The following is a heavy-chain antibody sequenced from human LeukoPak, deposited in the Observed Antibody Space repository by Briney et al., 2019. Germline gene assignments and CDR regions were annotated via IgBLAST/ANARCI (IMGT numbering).Heavy chain of an antibody. V-gene: IGHV3-48*01. Sequence: GGSLRLSYAASGFILSQYGFNWVRQAPGKGLEWVSHIRYTSETFYADSVEGRFTISRDHARNSLYLQMNNLRGEDTAIYYCARDAGNSGYGCDLWGQGTLVTVSS. CDR3: ARDAGNSGYGCDL. CDR1: GFILSQYG. CDR2: IRYTSET. J-gene: IGHJ5*02. D-gene: IGHD5-12*01.